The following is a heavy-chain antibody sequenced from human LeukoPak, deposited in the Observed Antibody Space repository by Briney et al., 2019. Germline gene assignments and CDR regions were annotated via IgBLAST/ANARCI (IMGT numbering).Heavy chain of an antibody. Sequence: GGSLRLSCGASGFTFSSYAMHWVRQAPGKGLEWVAVISYDGSNKYYADSVKGRFTISRDNSKNTLYLQMNSLRAEDTAVYYCARDSGIYSSPVDYWGQGTLVTVSS. CDR1: GFTFSSYA. V-gene: IGHV3-30-3*01. J-gene: IGHJ4*02. CDR3: ARDSGIYSSPVDY. CDR2: ISYDGSNK. D-gene: IGHD1-26*01.